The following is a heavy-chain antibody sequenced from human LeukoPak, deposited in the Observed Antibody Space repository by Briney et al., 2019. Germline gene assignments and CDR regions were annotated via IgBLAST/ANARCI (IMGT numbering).Heavy chain of an antibody. CDR1: GFTFSSYS. J-gene: IGHJ4*02. D-gene: IGHD2-2*01. V-gene: IGHV3-48*04. CDR2: ISSASGSI. Sequence: GGSLRLSCAASGFTFSSYSMNWVRQAPGKGLERVSYISSASGSIYYADSVKGRFTISRDNAKNSLFLQMNSLRAEDTAVYYCARLPAYCSSTSCYYDYWGQGTLVTVSS. CDR3: ARLPAYCSSTSCYYDY.